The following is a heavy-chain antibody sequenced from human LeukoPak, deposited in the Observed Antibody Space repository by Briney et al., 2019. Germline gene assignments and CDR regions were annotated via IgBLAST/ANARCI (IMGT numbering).Heavy chain of an antibody. CDR1: GFTFSSYA. J-gene: IGHJ4*02. CDR3: AGLTNALDY. CDR2: ISYDGSNK. Sequence: PGGSLRPSCAASGFTFSSYAMHWVRQAPGKGLEWVAVISYDGSNKYYADSVKGRFTISRDNSKNTLYLQMNSLRAEDTAVYYCAGLTNALDYWGQGTLVTVSS. V-gene: IGHV3-30*04.